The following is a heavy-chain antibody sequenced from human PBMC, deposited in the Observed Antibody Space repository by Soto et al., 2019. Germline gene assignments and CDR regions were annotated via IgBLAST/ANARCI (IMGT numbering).Heavy chain of an antibody. CDR1: GYTFTSYY. D-gene: IGHD6-19*01. V-gene: IGHV1-46*01. J-gene: IGHJ3*02. CDR3: ARGHSSGWYRDAFDI. CDR2: INPSGGST. Sequence: GASVKVSCKASGYTFTSYYMHWVRQAPGQGLEWMGIINPSGGSTSYAQKFQGRVTMTRDTSTSTVYMELSSLRSEDTAVYYCARGHSSGWYRDAFDIWGQGTMVTVSS.